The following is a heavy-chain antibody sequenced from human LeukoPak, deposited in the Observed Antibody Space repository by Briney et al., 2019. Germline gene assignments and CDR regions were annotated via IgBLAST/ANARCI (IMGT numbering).Heavy chain of an antibody. CDR1: GGSISSYY. V-gene: IGHV4-59*01. CDR2: IYYSGST. Sequence: SETLSLTCTVSGGSISSYYWSWIRQPPVKGLEWIGYIYYSGSTNYNRSLESRVTISVDTSKNQFSLKLSSVTAADTAVYYCARLPRDGYNYHWSDPWGQGTLVTVSS. D-gene: IGHD5-24*01. J-gene: IGHJ5*02. CDR3: ARLPRDGYNYHWSDP.